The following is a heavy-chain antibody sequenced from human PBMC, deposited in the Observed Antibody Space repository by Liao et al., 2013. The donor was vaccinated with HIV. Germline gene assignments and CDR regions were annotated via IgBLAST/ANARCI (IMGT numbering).Heavy chain of an antibody. D-gene: IGHD3-16*01. CDR3: ARGGDHEPFDI. CDR1: GDSINSGDYY. V-gene: IGHV4-30-4*08. J-gene: IGHJ3*02. Sequence: QVRLQESGPGLVRPSQTLSLTCTVSGDSINSGDYYWSWIRQSPGKGLEWIGYIFYSGSTYYNPSLRSRVIMSVDTSKNHLSLSLRSVTAADTAVYYCARGGDHEPFDIWGQGTLVTVSS. CDR2: IFYSGST.